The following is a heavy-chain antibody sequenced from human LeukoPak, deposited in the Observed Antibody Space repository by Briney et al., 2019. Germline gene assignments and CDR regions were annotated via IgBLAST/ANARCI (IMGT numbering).Heavy chain of an antibody. J-gene: IGHJ4*02. V-gene: IGHV3-23*01. D-gene: IGHD7-27*01. Sequence: PGGSLRLSCAASGFTFSNYAMSWARQAPGKGLEWVSAISGSGGSTYYADSVRGRFTISRDNSKNTLYLQMNSLRAEDTAVYYCAKSLLGAYYFDYWGQGTLVTVSS. CDR1: GFTFSNYA. CDR3: AKSLLGAYYFDY. CDR2: ISGSGGST.